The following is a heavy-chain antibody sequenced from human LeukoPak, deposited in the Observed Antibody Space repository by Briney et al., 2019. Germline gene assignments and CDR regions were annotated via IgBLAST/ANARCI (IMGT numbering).Heavy chain of an antibody. V-gene: IGHV4-34*01. J-gene: IGHJ4*02. Sequence: PSETLSLTCAVYGGSFSGYYWSWIRQPPGKGLEWIGEINHSGSTNYNPSLKGRVTISVDTSKNQFSLKLSSVTAADTAVYYCARRSTVHYDYWGQGTLVTVSS. CDR1: GGSFSGYY. D-gene: IGHD4-17*01. CDR3: ARRSTVHYDY. CDR2: INHSGST.